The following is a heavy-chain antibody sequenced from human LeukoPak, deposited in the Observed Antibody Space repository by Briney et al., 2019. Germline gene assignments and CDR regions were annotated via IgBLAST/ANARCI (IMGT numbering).Heavy chain of an antibody. CDR2: MNPNSGNT. CDR1: GYTFTSYD. J-gene: IGHJ4*02. V-gene: IGHV1-8*03. Sequence: ASVKVSCKASGYTFTSYDINWVRQATGQGLEWMGWMNPNSGNTGYAQKFQGRVTITRNTSISTAYMELSSLRSEDTAVYYCARGNNYDFWSGYYKRYYFDYWGQGILATVSS. D-gene: IGHD3-3*01. CDR3: ARGNNYDFWSGYYKRYYFDY.